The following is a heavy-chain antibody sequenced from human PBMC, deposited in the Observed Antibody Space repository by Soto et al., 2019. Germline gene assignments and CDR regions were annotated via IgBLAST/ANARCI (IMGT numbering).Heavy chain of an antibody. Sequence: QVQLVESGGGVVQPGRSLRLSCAASGFTFSSYAMHWVRQAPGKGLEWVAVISYDGSNKYYADSVKGRFTISRDNSKNTLYLLLNSLRAEDTAVYSCATESPVTTTYYFDYWGQGTLVTVSS. CDR1: GFTFSSYA. D-gene: IGHD4-17*01. V-gene: IGHV3-30-3*01. CDR2: ISYDGSNK. CDR3: ATESPVTTTYYFDY. J-gene: IGHJ4*02.